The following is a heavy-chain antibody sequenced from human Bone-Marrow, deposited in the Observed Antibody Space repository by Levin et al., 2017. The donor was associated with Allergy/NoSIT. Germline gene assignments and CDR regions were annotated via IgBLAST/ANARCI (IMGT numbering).Heavy chain of an antibody. Sequence: QPGGSLRLSCIASRFNFTTYGMHWVRQAPGKGLEWVAVISYDGGNKHYIDSVEGRFTISRDNSKNTLYLEMNSLRAEDTAVYYCARELWERSNLYSMNYYYPLDVWGQGTTVTVSS. CDR2: ISYDGGNK. CDR1: RFNFTTYG. D-gene: IGHD3-10*01. CDR3: ARELWERSNLYSMNYYYPLDV. J-gene: IGHJ6*02. V-gene: IGHV3-30*03.